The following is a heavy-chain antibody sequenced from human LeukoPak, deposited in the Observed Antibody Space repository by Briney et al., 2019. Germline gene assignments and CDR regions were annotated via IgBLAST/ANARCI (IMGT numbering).Heavy chain of an antibody. Sequence: GGSLRLSCAASGFTVSSNYMSWVRQAPGKGLEWVAVIWYDGSNKYYADSVKGRFTISRDNSKNTLYLQMNSLRAEDTAVYYCARLVSPHDYWGQGTLVTVSS. V-gene: IGHV3-33*08. D-gene: IGHD3-9*01. CDR1: GFTVSSNY. J-gene: IGHJ4*02. CDR2: IWYDGSNK. CDR3: ARLVSPHDY.